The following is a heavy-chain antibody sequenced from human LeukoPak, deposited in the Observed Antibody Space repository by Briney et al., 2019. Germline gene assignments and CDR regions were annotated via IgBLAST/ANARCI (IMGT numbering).Heavy chain of an antibody. V-gene: IGHV4-30-2*01. Sequence: SQTLSLTCAVSGGSISSGGYYWSWIRQPPGKGLEWIGEINHSGSTNYNPSLKSRVTISVDTSKNQFSLKLSSVTAADTAVYYCARAMTTVEYWGQGTLVTVSS. CDR3: ARAMTTVEY. CDR1: GGSISSGGYY. D-gene: IGHD4-4*01. CDR2: INHSGST. J-gene: IGHJ4*02.